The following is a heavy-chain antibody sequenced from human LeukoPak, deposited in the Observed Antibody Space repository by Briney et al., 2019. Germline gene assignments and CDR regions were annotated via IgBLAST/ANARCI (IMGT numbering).Heavy chain of an antibody. CDR2: IYYSGST. J-gene: IGHJ4*02. Sequence: PSETLSLTCTVSGGSISSYYWSWIRQPPGKGLEWIGYIYYSGSTNYNPSLKSRVTISVDTSKNQFSLKLRSVTAADTAVYYCARVGRRDGYSLALYYFDYWGQGTLVTVSS. CDR3: ARVGRRDGYSLALYYFDY. D-gene: IGHD5-24*01. V-gene: IGHV4-59*01. CDR1: GGSISSYY.